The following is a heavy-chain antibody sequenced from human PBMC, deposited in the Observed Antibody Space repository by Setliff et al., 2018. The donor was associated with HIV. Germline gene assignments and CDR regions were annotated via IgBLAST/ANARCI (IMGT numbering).Heavy chain of an antibody. Sequence: GESLKISCAASGFSFSNAWMDWVRQAPGKGLEWVGRSYSKTDGGTIDYAAPVKGRFTMSRDDSKNTMYLQMNSLKTEDTAVYYCTTDVTYYNFWSGYSHFDCWGQGTLVTVSS. D-gene: IGHD3-3*01. CDR1: GFSFSNAW. J-gene: IGHJ4*02. CDR2: SYSKTDGGTI. CDR3: TTDVTYYNFWSGYSHFDC. V-gene: IGHV3-15*07.